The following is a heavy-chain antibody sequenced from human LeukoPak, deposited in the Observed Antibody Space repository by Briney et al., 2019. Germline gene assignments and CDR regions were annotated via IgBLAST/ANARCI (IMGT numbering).Heavy chain of an antibody. Sequence: GGSLRLSCAASGFTFSSYTMNWVRQAPGKGLEWVSYISGSGSTIYYADSVKGRFTISRDNARNSLYLQMNSLRDEDTAVYYCARVTSFDYWGQGTLVTVSS. CDR1: GFTFSSYT. V-gene: IGHV3-48*02. J-gene: IGHJ4*02. D-gene: IGHD2-2*01. CDR2: ISGSGSTI. CDR3: ARVTSFDY.